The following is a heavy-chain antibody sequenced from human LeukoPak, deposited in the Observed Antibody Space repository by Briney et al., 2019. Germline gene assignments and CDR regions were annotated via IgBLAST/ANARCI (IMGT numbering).Heavy chain of an antibody. CDR2: IIPIFGTA. CDR3: ASSYGDYYYGMDV. D-gene: IGHD4-17*01. Sequence: SVKVSCKASGGTFSSYAISWVRQAPGQGLEWMGGIIPIFGTANYAQKFQGRVTITTDESTSTAYMELSSLRSEDTAVYYCASSYGDYYYGMDVWGQGTTVTVSS. V-gene: IGHV1-69*05. CDR1: GGTFSSYA. J-gene: IGHJ6*02.